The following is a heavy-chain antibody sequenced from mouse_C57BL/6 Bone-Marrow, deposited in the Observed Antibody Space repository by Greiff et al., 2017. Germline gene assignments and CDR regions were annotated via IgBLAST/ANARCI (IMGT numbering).Heavy chain of an antibody. CDR1: GYTFTSYG. J-gene: IGHJ3*01. CDR3: ARYWDSYGREGFAY. Sequence: QVQLQQSGAELARPGASVKLSCKASGYTFTSYGISWVKQRTGQGLEWIGEIYPRSGNTYYNEKFKGKASLTADKSSSTAYMELRSLTSEDSAVYFCARYWDSYGREGFAYWGQGTLVTVSA. CDR2: IYPRSGNT. D-gene: IGHD1-1*01. V-gene: IGHV1-81*01.